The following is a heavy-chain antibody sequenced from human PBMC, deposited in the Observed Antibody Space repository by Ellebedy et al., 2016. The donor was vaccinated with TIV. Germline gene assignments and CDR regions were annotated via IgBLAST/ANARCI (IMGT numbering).Heavy chain of an antibody. CDR1: GGSFSGYY. CDR3: ARGPRWLVRGRFDY. CDR2: INHSGST. D-gene: IGHD6-19*01. J-gene: IGHJ4*02. Sequence: MPSETLSLTCAVYGGSFSGYYWSRIRQPPGKGLEWIGEINHSGSTNYNPSLKSRVTISVDTSKNQFSLKLSSVTAADTAVYYCARGPRWLVRGRFDYWGQGTLVTVSS. V-gene: IGHV4-34*01.